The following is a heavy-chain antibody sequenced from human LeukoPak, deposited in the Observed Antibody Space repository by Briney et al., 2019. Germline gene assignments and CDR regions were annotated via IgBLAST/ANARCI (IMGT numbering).Heavy chain of an antibody. CDR2: IYYTGST. CDR3: ARSKSATMLDVFDI. Sequence: SETLSLTCTVSGGSISSYYWSWIRQPPEKGLEWIAYIYYTGSTNYNPSLKSRVTISVDTSKNQFSLSASSVTAADTAVYYCARSKSATMLDVFDIWGQGTMVTVSS. J-gene: IGHJ3*02. D-gene: IGHD2-8*01. V-gene: IGHV4-59*01. CDR1: GGSISSYY.